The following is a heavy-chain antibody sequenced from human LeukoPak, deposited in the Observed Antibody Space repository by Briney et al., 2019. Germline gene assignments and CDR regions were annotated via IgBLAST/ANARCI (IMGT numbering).Heavy chain of an antibody. J-gene: IGHJ4*02. V-gene: IGHV3-23*01. D-gene: IGHD3-3*01. CDR3: AKDPETIFGITMSN. CDR1: GFNFNIYA. CDR2: ISGGGST. Sequence: GGSLRLSCAASGFNFNIYAMAWVRQAPGKGLQWVSGISGGGSTFYADSVKGRFTISRDNSNNTLYLQMNSLRAEDTAVYYCAKDPETIFGITMSNWGQETLVTVSS.